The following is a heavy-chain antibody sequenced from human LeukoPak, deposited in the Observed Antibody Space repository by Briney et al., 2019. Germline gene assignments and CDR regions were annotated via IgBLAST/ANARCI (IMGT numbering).Heavy chain of an antibody. D-gene: IGHD2-21*01. J-gene: IGHJ4*02. CDR1: GFTVSSNY. CDR3: ARDDSWAFDH. Sequence: GGSLRLSCEASGFTVSSNYMGWVRRAPGKGLECVSVIYSGGSTYYADSVKGRFTISRDNAKNSLFLQMNSLRDEDTAVYYCARDDSWAFDHWGQGSLVTVSS. V-gene: IGHV3-66*01. CDR2: IYSGGST.